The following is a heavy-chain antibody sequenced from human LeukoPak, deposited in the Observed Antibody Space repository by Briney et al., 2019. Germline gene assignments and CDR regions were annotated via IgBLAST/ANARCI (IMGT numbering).Heavy chain of an antibody. CDR3: ARVLGSIAVGG. Sequence: SETLSLTCTVSGGSISRYYWSCIRQPPGKGLEWIGYIYHSGSTNYNPSLKSRVTISVDTSKNQFFLKLSSVTAADTAVYYCARVLGSIAVGGWGQGTLVTVSS. V-gene: IGHV4-59*01. CDR2: IYHSGST. CDR1: GGSISRYY. D-gene: IGHD6-19*01. J-gene: IGHJ4*02.